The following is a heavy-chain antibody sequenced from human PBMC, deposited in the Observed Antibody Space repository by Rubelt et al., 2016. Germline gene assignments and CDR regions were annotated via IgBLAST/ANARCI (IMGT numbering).Heavy chain of an antibody. D-gene: IGHD2-2*01. Sequence: QGLEWMGIINPSGGSTSYAQKFQGRVTMTRDTSTSTVYMELSSLRSEDTAVYYCARDFNFDIVVVPAAIGILDYWGQGTLVTVSS. CDR3: ARDFNFDIVVVPAAIGILDY. V-gene: IGHV1-46*01. J-gene: IGHJ4*02. CDR2: INPSGGST.